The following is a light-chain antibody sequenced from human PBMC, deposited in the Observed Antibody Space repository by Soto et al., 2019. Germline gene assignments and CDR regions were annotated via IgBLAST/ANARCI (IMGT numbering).Light chain of an antibody. Sequence: EIVLTQSPATLSLSPGERATLSCRASQNVANYLDWYQQKPGQAPRLLIYESSNRATGIAARFSGSGSGTDFTLTTSSLEPEAFAVYYCQQCSNWPQTFGQGTKVDIK. CDR3: QQCSNWPQT. CDR1: QNVANY. V-gene: IGKV3-11*01. J-gene: IGKJ1*01. CDR2: ESS.